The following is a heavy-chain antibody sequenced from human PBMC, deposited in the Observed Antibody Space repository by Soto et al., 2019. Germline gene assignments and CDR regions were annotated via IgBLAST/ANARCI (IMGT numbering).Heavy chain of an antibody. CDR2: ISRDGSYI. CDR1: GFTFSRHA. D-gene: IGHD3-3*01. Sequence: PGGSLRLSCAAPGFTFSRHAIHWVRLTPGRGLEWVLAISRDGSYIYYTDSVKGRFTVSRDNSKNTVFVQMNRLIPDDTALYFCARTRNGGVADSFDSWGQGTRVTVSS. V-gene: IGHV3-30*04. J-gene: IGHJ5*01. CDR3: ARTRNGGVADSFDS.